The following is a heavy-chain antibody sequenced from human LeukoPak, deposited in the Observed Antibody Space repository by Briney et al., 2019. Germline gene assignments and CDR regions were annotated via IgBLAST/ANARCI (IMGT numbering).Heavy chain of an antibody. D-gene: IGHD1-26*01. CDR3: ARKVGATRTLDY. Sequence: PGRSLRLSCAASGFTFSSYAMPWVRQAPGKGLEWVAVISYDGSNKYYADSVKGRFTISRDNSKNTLYLQMNSLRAEDTAVYYCARKVGATRTLDYWGQGTLVTVSS. J-gene: IGHJ4*02. CDR2: ISYDGSNK. CDR1: GFTFSSYA. V-gene: IGHV3-30-3*01.